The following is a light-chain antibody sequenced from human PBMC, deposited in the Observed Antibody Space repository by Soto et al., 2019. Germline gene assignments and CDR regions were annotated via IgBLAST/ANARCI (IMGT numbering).Light chain of an antibody. CDR3: QQVNTFT. Sequence: DIQLTQSPSFLSASVGDRVTITCRASHGISSYLAWYQQKHGKAPKLLIYAASTLQSGVPSRFSGSGSGTEFTLTISSLQPEDLATYYCQQVNTFTFGPGTTVDVK. CDR1: HGISSY. CDR2: AAS. J-gene: IGKJ3*01. V-gene: IGKV1-9*01.